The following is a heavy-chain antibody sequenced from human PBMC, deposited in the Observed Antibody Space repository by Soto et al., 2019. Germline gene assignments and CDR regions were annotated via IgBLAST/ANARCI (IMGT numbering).Heavy chain of an antibody. CDR3: AREDRSSGYAGTFQH. J-gene: IGHJ1*01. CDR1: GFTSSSNP. D-gene: IGHD3-22*01. Sequence: QGQLVESGGGVVQPGRSLRLSCTVTGFTSSSNPMHWVRQAPGKGMEWVTVISSDGNSKSYADSVKGRFSFSRDNSKHTLFLEMNSLRPEDTAVYYCAREDRSSGYAGTFQHWGPGTLVTVSS. CDR2: ISSDGNSK. V-gene: IGHV3-30-3*01.